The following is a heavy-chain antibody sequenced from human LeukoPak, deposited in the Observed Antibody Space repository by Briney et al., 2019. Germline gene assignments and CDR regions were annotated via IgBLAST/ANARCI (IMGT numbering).Heavy chain of an antibody. Sequence: PGGSLRLSCAASGFTVSSNYMSWVRQAPGKGLEWVSSISSSSSYIYYADSVKGRFTISRDNAKNSLYLQMNSLRAEDTAVYYCARDDRSGYNFDYWGQGTLVTVSS. V-gene: IGHV3-21*01. CDR2: ISSSSSYI. J-gene: IGHJ4*02. D-gene: IGHD3-22*01. CDR3: ARDDRSGYNFDY. CDR1: GFTVSSNY.